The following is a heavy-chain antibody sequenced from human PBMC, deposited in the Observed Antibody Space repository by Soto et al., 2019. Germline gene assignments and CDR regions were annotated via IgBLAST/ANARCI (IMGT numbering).Heavy chain of an antibody. J-gene: IGHJ4*02. CDR2: IYHSGNT. CDR3: ARDLGIGSSGPFDY. V-gene: IGHV4-59*01. Sequence: SETLSLTCTVSGDSITDYYLSWIRQAPGKGLEWIGFIYHSGNTNYKSSLKGRVTMSMDTSKSQFFLKLTSVTAADTAVYYCARDLGIGSSGPFDYWGQGALVTVSS. D-gene: IGHD6-13*01. CDR1: GDSITDYY.